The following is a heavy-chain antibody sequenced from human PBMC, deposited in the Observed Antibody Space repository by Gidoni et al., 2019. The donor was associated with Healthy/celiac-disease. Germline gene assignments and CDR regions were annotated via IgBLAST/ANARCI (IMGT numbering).Heavy chain of an antibody. CDR2: IFSNDEK. Sequence: QVTFTESGPVLVKPTETLTLTCTVSGFSLSNSRMGVSWIRQPPGKALEWLAHIFSNDEKSYSTSLKSRLTISKDTSKSQVVLTMTNMDPVDTATYYCERALTRTGYYDSSGYLYAFDIWGQGTMVTVSS. CDR1: GFSLSNSRMG. CDR3: ERALTRTGYYDSSGYLYAFDI. D-gene: IGHD3-22*01. J-gene: IGHJ3*02. V-gene: IGHV2-26*01.